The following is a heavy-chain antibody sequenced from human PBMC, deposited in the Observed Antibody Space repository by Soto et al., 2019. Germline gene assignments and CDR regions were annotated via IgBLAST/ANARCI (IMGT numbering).Heavy chain of an antibody. D-gene: IGHD4-4*01. Sequence: GGSLRLSCAASGFTFSSHAMRWVRQAPGKGLEIVSAISGSGGSTYYAVYVKGRFTISRDNSKNTLYLQMNSLRAEDTAVYYCAKKGVTTVTGYYYYGTDVWGQGTTVTVSS. J-gene: IGHJ6*02. CDR3: AKKGVTTVTGYYYYGTDV. CDR2: ISGSGGST. V-gene: IGHV3-23*01. CDR1: GFTFSSHA.